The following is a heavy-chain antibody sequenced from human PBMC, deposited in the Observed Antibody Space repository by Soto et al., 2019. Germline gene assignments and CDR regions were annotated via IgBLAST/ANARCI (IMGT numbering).Heavy chain of an antibody. CDR3: AKLGSSSWSPHYYFDY. D-gene: IGHD2-2*01. Sequence: EVPLLESGGGLVQPGGSLRLSCAASGFTFNNYAMGWVRQAPGKGLEWVSAITDSGDDTYYIDSVKGRFTISRDNSKSTLYLQMNSLRAEDTAIYYCAKLGSSSWSPHYYFDYWGQGTLVTVSS. V-gene: IGHV3-23*01. CDR1: GFTFNNYA. J-gene: IGHJ4*02. CDR2: ITDSGDDT.